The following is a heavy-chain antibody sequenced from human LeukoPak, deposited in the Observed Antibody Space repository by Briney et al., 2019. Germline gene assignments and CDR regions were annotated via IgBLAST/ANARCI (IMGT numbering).Heavy chain of an antibody. CDR1: GFTFSSYS. D-gene: IGHD3-9*01. Sequence: GGSLRLSCAASGFTFSSYSMNWARQATGKGLQWVSSISSSSSYIYYADSVKGRFTISRDNAKNTLYLQMNSLRAEDTAVYYCASAYYDILTGYPHWGQGTLVTVSS. CDR2: ISSSSSYI. V-gene: IGHV3-21*04. J-gene: IGHJ4*02. CDR3: ASAYYDILTGYPH.